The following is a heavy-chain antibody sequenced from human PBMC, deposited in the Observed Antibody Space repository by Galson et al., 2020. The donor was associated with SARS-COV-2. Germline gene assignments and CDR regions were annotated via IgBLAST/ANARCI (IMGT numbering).Heavy chain of an antibody. Sequence: ASVTVSCKASGYTFTSHGISWVRQAPAQGLEWMGWISAYHGNTNYAQKLQGRVTMTTDTSTSTAYMELRSLRSDDTAVYYCARVKDTAMVLDAFDIWGQGTMVTVSS. CDR2: ISAYHGNT. V-gene: IGHV1-18*01. D-gene: IGHD5-18*01. J-gene: IGHJ3*02. CDR1: GYTFTSHG. CDR3: ARVKDTAMVLDAFDI.